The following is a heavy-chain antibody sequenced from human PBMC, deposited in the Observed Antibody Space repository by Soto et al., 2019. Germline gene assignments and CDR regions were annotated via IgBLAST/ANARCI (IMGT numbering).Heavy chain of an antibody. CDR1: GYSFTSYW. CDR2: IDPSDSYT. CDR3: ARRGRNSPYYYYGMDV. J-gene: IGHJ6*02. D-gene: IGHD4-4*01. V-gene: IGHV5-10-1*01. Sequence: GESLKISCKGSGYSFTSYWISWVRQMPGKGLEWMGRIDPSDSYTNYSPAFQGHVTISADKSISTAYLQWSSLKASDTAMYYCARRGRNSPYYYYGMDVWGQGTTVTVSS.